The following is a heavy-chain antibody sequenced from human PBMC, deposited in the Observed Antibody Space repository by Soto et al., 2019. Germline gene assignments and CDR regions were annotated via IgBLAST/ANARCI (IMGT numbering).Heavy chain of an antibody. V-gene: IGHV3-23*01. CDR2: ISGSGGST. Sequence: PGGSLRLSCAASGFTFSSYAMSWVRQAPGKGLEWVSAISGSGGSTYYADSVKGRFTISRDNSKNTLYLQMNSLRAEDTAVYYCAKDHGSSGWYYYGMDVWGPGPTVTVSS. CDR3: AKDHGSSGWYYYGMDV. J-gene: IGHJ6*02. D-gene: IGHD6-19*01. CDR1: GFTFSSYA.